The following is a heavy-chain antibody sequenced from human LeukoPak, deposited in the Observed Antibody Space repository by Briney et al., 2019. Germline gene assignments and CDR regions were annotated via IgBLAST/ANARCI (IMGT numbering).Heavy chain of an antibody. Sequence: SETLSLTCTVSGGSISSSSYYWGWIRQPPGKGLEWIGSIYYSGSTNYNPSLKSRVTISVDTSKNQFSLKLSSVTAADTAVYYCARNHRDILTGHITDYYYYYMDVWGKGTTVTISS. CDR3: ARNHRDILTGHITDYYYYYMDV. V-gene: IGHV4-39*07. CDR2: IYYSGST. CDR1: GGSISSSSYY. D-gene: IGHD3-9*01. J-gene: IGHJ6*03.